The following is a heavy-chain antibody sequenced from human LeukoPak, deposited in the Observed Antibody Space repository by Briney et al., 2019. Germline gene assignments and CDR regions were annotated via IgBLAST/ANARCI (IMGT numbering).Heavy chain of an antibody. D-gene: IGHD2-15*01. CDR2: INHSGST. V-gene: IGHV4-34*01. CDR3: ARYCSGGSCYSSSWFDP. Sequence: SETLSLTCAVYGGSFSGYYWSWIRQPPGKGLEWIGEINHSGSTNYNPSLKSRVTISVDTSKNQFSLKLSSVTAADTAVYYCARYCSGGSCYSSSWFDPWGQGTLVTVSS. J-gene: IGHJ5*02. CDR1: GGSFSGYY.